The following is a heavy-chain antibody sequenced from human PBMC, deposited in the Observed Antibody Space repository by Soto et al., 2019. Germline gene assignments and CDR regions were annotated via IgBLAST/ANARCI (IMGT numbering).Heavy chain of an antibody. CDR2: INPSGGST. CDR3: ARGSSLAFDY. Sequence: GASVKVSCKASGGTFSSYAISWVRQAPGQGLEWMGLINPSGGSTTYVQKFQGRVTMTRDTSTSTVYMDLSSLRSEDTAVYYCARGSSLAFDYWGQGTLVTVSS. CDR1: GGTFSSYA. V-gene: IGHV1-46*01. J-gene: IGHJ4*02.